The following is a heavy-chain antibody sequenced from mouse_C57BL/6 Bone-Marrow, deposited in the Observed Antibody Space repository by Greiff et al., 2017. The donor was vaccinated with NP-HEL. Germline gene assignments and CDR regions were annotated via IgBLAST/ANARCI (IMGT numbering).Heavy chain of an antibody. CDR2: ISGGGGNT. J-gene: IGHJ3*01. V-gene: IGHV5-9*04. Sequence: EVQGVESGGGLVKPGGSLKLSCAASGFTFSSYTMSWVRQTPEKRLEWVATISGGGGNTYYPDSVKGRFTISRDNAKNTLYLQMSSLRSEDTAVYYCASPWFAYWGQGTLVTVSA. CDR3: ASPWFAY. CDR1: GFTFSSYT.